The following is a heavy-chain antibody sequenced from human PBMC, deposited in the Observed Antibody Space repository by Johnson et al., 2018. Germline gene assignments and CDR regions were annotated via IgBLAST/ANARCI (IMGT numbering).Heavy chain of an antibody. Sequence: VQLVETGAEVKKPGSSVKVSCKASGGTFSSYTISWVRQAPGQGLEWMGGIIPIFGTANYAQKFQGRVTITADESTSTAYMELSSLRSEDTAVYYCARDKRDVAYYYGMDVWGQGTTVTVSS. CDR2: IIPIFGTA. D-gene: IGHD5-24*01. CDR1: GGTFSSYT. J-gene: IGHJ6*02. CDR3: ARDKRDVAYYYGMDV. V-gene: IGHV1-69*01.